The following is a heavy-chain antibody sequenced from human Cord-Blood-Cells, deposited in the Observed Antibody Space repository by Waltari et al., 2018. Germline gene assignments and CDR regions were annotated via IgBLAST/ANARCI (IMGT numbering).Heavy chain of an antibody. D-gene: IGHD3-9*01. CDR2: INPNSGGT. CDR1: GYTFTGYY. Sequence: QVQLVQSGAEVKKPGASVKVSCKASGYTFTGYYMHWVRQAPGQGLEWMGWINPNSGGTSYAQKFQGRVTRTRDTSISTAYMELSRLRSDDTAVYYCARGAYDILTGYYAFDIWGQGTMVTVSS. J-gene: IGHJ3*02. V-gene: IGHV1-2*02. CDR3: ARGAYDILTGYYAFDI.